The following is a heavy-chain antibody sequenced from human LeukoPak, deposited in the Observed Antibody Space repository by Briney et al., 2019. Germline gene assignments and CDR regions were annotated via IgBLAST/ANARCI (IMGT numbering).Heavy chain of an antibody. V-gene: IGHV4-4*07. J-gene: IGHJ4*02. D-gene: IGHD1-26*01. Sequence: SETLSLTCAVSGGSISSYYWSWIWQPAGKGLEWIGRIYTSGSTNYNPSLKSRVTMSVDTSKNQFSLKLSSVTAADTAVYYCARDRVGATTFDYWGQGTLVTVSS. CDR1: GGSISSYY. CDR3: ARDRVGATTFDY. CDR2: IYTSGST.